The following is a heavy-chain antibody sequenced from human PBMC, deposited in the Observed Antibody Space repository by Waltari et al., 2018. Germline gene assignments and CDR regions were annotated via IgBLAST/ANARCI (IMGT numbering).Heavy chain of an antibody. CDR1: GGSISSGDYY. J-gene: IGHJ6*02. D-gene: IGHD2-15*01. CDR2: IYYSGST. CDR3: ARDVFRGVVVVASYYYYGMDV. Sequence: QVQLQESGPGLVKPSQTLSLTCTVSGGSISSGDYYWSWIRQPPGKGQEWIGYIYYSGSTYYNPSLKSRVTISVDTSKNQFSLKLSSVTAADTAVYYCARDVFRGVVVVASYYYYGMDVWGQGTTVTVSS. V-gene: IGHV4-30-4*08.